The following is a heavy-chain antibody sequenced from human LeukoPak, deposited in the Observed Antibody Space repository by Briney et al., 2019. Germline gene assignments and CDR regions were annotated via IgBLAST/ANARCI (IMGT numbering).Heavy chain of an antibody. D-gene: IGHD2-2*01. CDR1: GFTFSDYY. Sequence: GGSLRLSCAASGFTFSDYYMIWIRQAPGKGLEWVSYISSSGSTVYYADSVKGRFTISRDNAKNSLYLQMNSLRAEDTAVYYCARRTVVPAASWIDYWGQGTLVTVSS. J-gene: IGHJ4*02. CDR2: ISSSGSTV. V-gene: IGHV3-11*01. CDR3: ARRTVVPAASWIDY.